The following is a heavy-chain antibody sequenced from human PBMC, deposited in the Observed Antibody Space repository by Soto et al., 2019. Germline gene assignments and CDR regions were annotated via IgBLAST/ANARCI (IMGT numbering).Heavy chain of an antibody. CDR3: ARGRYGDY. Sequence: QVHLVQSGAEVKRPGASVKVSCKGSGYTFTSYGITWVRQAPGQGLEWMGWISAHNGNTNYAQKLQGRVTVTRDTSTSTAYMELRSLRSDDTAVFYCARGRYGDYWGQGALVTVSS. D-gene: IGHD1-1*01. CDR1: GYTFTSYG. CDR2: ISAHNGNT. J-gene: IGHJ4*02. V-gene: IGHV1-18*01.